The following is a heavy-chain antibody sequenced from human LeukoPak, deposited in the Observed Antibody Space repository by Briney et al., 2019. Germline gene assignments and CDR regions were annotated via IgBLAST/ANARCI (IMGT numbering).Heavy chain of an antibody. J-gene: IGHJ5*02. Sequence: GGSLRLSCAASGGIFSSYAMSWGRQAPGKGLEWVSAISGSGGSTYYADSVKGRFTISRDNSKNTLYLQMNSLRAEDTAVYYCAKDLSFVIPYNWFDPWGQGTLVTVSS. CDR1: GGIFSSYA. CDR3: AKDLSFVIPYNWFDP. D-gene: IGHD2/OR15-2a*01. V-gene: IGHV3-23*01. CDR2: ISGSGGST.